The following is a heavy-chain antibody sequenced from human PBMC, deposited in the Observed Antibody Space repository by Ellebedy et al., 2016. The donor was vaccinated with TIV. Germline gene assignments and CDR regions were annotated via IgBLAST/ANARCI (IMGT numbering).Heavy chain of an antibody. J-gene: IGHJ4*02. CDR3: ARGFYDLLTGYYFDF. V-gene: IGHV4-39*01. Sequence: MPSETLSLTCSVSGGSINSDSYYWGWVRQSPGKGLEWLGSIHYSGTTYYNPSLKSRITLSGDTSKRQFSLRLTSVTAAETAVYYFARGFYDLLTGYYFDFWGQGTLVTVSS. CDR2: IHYSGTT. CDR1: GGSINSDSYY. D-gene: IGHD3-9*01.